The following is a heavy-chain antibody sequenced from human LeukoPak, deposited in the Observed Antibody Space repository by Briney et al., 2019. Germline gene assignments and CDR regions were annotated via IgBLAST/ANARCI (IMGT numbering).Heavy chain of an antibody. V-gene: IGHV3-7*01. CDR1: GFTFSSYG. CDR2: IKEDGSEE. CDR3: ARGVLTGIDYMDV. J-gene: IGHJ6*03. D-gene: IGHD1-20*01. Sequence: PGRSLRLSCAASGFTFSSYGMHWVRQAPGKGLEWVANIKEDGSEEYYVDSVKGRFTISRDNAKNSLYLQMKTVGAEDTALYYCARGVLTGIDYMDVWGKGTTVTVSS.